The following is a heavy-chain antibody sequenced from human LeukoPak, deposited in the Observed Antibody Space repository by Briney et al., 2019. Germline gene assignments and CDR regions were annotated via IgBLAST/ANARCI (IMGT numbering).Heavy chain of an antibody. J-gene: IGHJ4*02. CDR3: ARPGAVWNFDY. CDR2: INPNSGGA. CDR1: GCTFVDYY. V-gene: IGHV1-2*02. Sequence: ASVEVSCKPSGCTFVDYYLHWVRQAPGQGPEWVGWINPNSGGATYAQNFQGRVTMTRDTSISAAYMELNRLTSDDTAVYYCARPGAVWNFDYWGQGTLVTVSS. D-gene: IGHD1-26*01.